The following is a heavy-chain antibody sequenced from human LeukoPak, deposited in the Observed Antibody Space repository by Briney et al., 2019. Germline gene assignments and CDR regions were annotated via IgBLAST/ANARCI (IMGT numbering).Heavy chain of an antibody. J-gene: IGHJ6*02. V-gene: IGHV3-7*01. CDR1: GFTFSSYW. CDR2: IKQDGSEK. Sequence: GGSLRLSCAASGFTFSSYWMSWVRQAPGKGLEWVANIKQDGSEKYYVDSVKGRFTISRDNAKNSLYLQMNSLRAEDTAVYYCARAFSSNFHYGMDVWGQGTTVTVPS. D-gene: IGHD6-6*01. CDR3: ARAFSSNFHYGMDV.